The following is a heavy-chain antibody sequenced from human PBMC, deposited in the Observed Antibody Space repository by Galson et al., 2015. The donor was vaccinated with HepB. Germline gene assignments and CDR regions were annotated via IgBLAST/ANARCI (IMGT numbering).Heavy chain of an antibody. Sequence: ETLSLTCTVSDGSISSSSYYWGWIRQPPGKGLEWIGSIYYSGSTYYNPSPKSRVTISVDTSKNQFSLKLSSVTAADTAVYYCASSVYYDSSGPEPCFDYWGQGTLVTVSS. CDR3: ASSVYYDSSGPEPCFDY. CDR2: IYYSGST. V-gene: IGHV4-39*01. CDR1: DGSISSSSYY. D-gene: IGHD3-22*01. J-gene: IGHJ4*02.